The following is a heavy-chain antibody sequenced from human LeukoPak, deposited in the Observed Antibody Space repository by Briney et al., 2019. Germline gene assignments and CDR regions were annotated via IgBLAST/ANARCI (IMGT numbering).Heavy chain of an antibody. V-gene: IGHV1-69*13. Sequence: SVKVSCKASGGTFSSYAISWVRQAPGQGLEWMGGIIPIFGTANYAQKFQGRVTITADESTSTAYMELSSLRSEDTAVYYCARDWVGATKGGFDYWGQGTLVTVSS. CDR2: IIPIFGTA. J-gene: IGHJ4*02. CDR1: GGTFSSYA. CDR3: ARDWVGATKGGFDY. D-gene: IGHD1-26*01.